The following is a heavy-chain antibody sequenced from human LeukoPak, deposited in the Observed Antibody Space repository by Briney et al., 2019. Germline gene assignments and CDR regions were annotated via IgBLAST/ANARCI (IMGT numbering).Heavy chain of an antibody. V-gene: IGHV3-23*01. CDR3: AKGSRYLDY. Sequence: GGSLRLSCAASGFTFSSYGMSWVRQAPGRGLEWVSTISGSGDNTYYADSVKGRFTISRDNSKSTLYLQMNSLRAEDTAVYYCAKGSRYLDYWGQGTLVTVSS. J-gene: IGHJ4*02. CDR2: ISGSGDNT. CDR1: GFTFSSYG. D-gene: IGHD1-1*01.